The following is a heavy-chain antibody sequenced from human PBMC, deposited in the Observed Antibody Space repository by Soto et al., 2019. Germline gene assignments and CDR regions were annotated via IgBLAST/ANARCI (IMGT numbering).Heavy chain of an antibody. D-gene: IGHD6-13*01. CDR3: ARAGGSSSWYVVY. Sequence: GGSLRLSCAASGFTFSTYSMNWVRQAPGKGLEWVSYISSSSSTIFYTDSVKGRFTISRDNAKNSLYLQMNSLRAEDTAVYYCARAGGSSSWYVVYWGQGTLVTVSS. V-gene: IGHV3-48*04. CDR1: GFTFSTYS. CDR2: ISSSSSTI. J-gene: IGHJ4*02.